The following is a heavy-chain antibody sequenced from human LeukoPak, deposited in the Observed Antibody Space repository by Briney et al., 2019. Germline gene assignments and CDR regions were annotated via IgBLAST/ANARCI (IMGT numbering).Heavy chain of an antibody. J-gene: IGHJ5*02. CDR3: ARPRVGATGWFDP. Sequence: GGSLRLSCVVSGFTFSSYHMNWVRQAPGKGLEWVSYISSSSSTIYYADSVKGRFTISRDNAKNSLYLQMNSLRAEDTAVYYCARPRVGATGWFDPWGQGTLVTVSS. V-gene: IGHV3-48*01. D-gene: IGHD1-26*01. CDR2: ISSSSSTI. CDR1: GFTFSSYH.